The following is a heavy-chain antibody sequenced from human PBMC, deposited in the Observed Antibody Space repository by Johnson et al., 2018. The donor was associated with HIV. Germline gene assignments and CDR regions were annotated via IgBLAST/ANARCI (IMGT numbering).Heavy chain of an antibody. J-gene: IGHJ3*02. CDR2: ISGSDGAI. Sequence: VQLVESGGGVVRPGGSLRLSCAASGFTFDDYAMSWVRQAPGKGLEWVSYISGSDGAIWYADSVKGRFTVSRDNSKNTLYLQMNSLRAEDTAVYYCAKDQLVGATYAAFDIWGQGTMVTVSS. D-gene: IGHD1-26*01. V-gene: IGHV3-23*04. CDR1: GFTFDDYA. CDR3: AKDQLVGATYAAFDI.